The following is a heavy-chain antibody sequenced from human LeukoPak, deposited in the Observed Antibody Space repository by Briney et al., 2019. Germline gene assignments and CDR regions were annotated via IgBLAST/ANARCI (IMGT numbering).Heavy chain of an antibody. CDR2: ISSSSCYI. J-gene: IGHJ5*02. CDR1: GFTFSSYS. V-gene: IGHV3-21*01. D-gene: IGHD3-22*01. Sequence: GGSLRLSCAASGFTFSSYSMNWVRQAPGKGLEWVSSISSSSCYIYYADSVKGRFTISRDNAKNSLYLQMNSLRAEDTAVYYCARDQTYYYDSSGLGEGWFDPWGQGTLVTVSS. CDR3: ARDQTYYYDSSGLGEGWFDP.